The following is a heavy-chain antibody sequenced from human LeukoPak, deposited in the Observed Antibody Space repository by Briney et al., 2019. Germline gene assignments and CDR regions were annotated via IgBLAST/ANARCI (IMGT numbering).Heavy chain of an antibody. CDR2: IWYDGRNK. Sequence: GGSLRLSCAASGFTFSSYGMHWVRQAPGRGLEWVALIWYDGRNKYYADSVKGRFTISRDNSKNTLSLQLNSLRDEDTAVYFCARDGGSSGYHDALDIWGQGTMVTVSA. V-gene: IGHV3-33*01. CDR3: ARDGGSSGYHDALDI. CDR1: GFTFSSYG. J-gene: IGHJ3*02. D-gene: IGHD3-22*01.